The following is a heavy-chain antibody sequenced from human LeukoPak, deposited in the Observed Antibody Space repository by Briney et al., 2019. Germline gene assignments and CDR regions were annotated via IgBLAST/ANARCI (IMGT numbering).Heavy chain of an antibody. CDR3: ATLYCSTVTCSFDN. D-gene: IGHD2-2*01. CDR1: EYTFTTYW. J-gene: IGHJ4*02. CDR2: IYPGDSDT. V-gene: IGHV5-51*01. Sequence: GESLKISCKGSEYTFTTYWTGWVRQMPGKGLEWMEIIYPGDSDTRYSPSFQGQVTLSADKSISTAYLQWSSLKASDTAMYYCATLYCSTVTCSFDNWGQGTLVTVSS.